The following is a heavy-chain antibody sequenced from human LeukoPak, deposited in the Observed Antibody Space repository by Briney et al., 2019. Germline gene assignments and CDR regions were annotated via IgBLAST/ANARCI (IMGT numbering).Heavy chain of an antibody. J-gene: IGHJ3*02. CDR3: AKCKGWELRSCAFDI. CDR1: GFTFSSYG. Sequence: GGTPRLSCAASGFTFSSYGMSWVRQAPGKGLEWVSAISGSGGSTYYADSVKGRFTISRDNSKNTLYLQMNSLRAEDTAVYYCAKCKGWELRSCAFDIWGQGTMVTVSS. CDR2: ISGSGGST. V-gene: IGHV3-23*01. D-gene: IGHD1-26*01.